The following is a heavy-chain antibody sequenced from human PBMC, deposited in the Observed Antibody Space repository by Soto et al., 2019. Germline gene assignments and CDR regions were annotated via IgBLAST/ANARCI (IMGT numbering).Heavy chain of an antibody. V-gene: IGHV4-61*01. Sequence: PSETLSLTCSISGGSVTSGSYYWSWIRQPPGKGLEWIGYIYYSGSIDYNPSLKSRVTISADTSKTQFSLMMGSVTAADTAVYYCARYSSSSVFDYWGQGILVTVSS. CDR1: GGSVTSGSYY. J-gene: IGHJ4*02. CDR3: ARYSSSSVFDY. D-gene: IGHD6-6*01. CDR2: IYYSGSI.